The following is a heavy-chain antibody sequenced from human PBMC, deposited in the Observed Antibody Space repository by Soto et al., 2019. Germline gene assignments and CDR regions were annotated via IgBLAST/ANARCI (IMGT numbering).Heavy chain of an antibody. D-gene: IGHD2-15*01. Sequence: EVQLVESGGGLVQPGGSLRLSCAASGFTFSSYDMHWVRQATGKGLEWVSAIGTAGDTYYPGSVKGRFTISRENAKNSLYLQMNSLRAGDTAVYYCARGGYCSGGSCYSAYFDYWGQGTLVTVSS. CDR1: GFTFSSYD. V-gene: IGHV3-13*01. J-gene: IGHJ4*02. CDR3: ARGGYCSGGSCYSAYFDY. CDR2: IGTAGDT.